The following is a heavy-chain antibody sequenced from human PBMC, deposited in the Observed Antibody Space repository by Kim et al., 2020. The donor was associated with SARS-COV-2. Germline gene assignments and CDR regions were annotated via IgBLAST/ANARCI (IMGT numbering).Heavy chain of an antibody. CDR2: IYYSGIT. CDR3: VGEWELFSFDY. J-gene: IGHJ4*02. CDR1: GASISSTSYY. Sequence: SETLSLTCTVSGASISSTSYYWGWIRQPPGKGLEWIGSIYYSGITYYNPSLKSRLTISVDTSKSQFSLQLSSVTAADTAVYYCVGEWELFSFDYWGQGTLVTVSS. V-gene: IGHV4-39*01. D-gene: IGHD3-16*01.